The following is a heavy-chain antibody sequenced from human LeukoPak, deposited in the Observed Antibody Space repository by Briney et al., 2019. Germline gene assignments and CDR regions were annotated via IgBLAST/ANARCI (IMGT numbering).Heavy chain of an antibody. D-gene: IGHD2-15*01. CDR2: ISSSSSYI. V-gene: IGHV3-21*01. Sequence: PGGSLRLSCAASGFTFSSYSMNWVCQAPGKGLEWVSSISSSSSYIYYADSVKGRLTISRDNAKNSLYLQMNSLRAEDTAVYYCARDLMEDVGYYYMDVWGKGTTVTVSS. CDR1: GFTFSSYS. J-gene: IGHJ6*03. CDR3: ARDLMEDVGYYYMDV.